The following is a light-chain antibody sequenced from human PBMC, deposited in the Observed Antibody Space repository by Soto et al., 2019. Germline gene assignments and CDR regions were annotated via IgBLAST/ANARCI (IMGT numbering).Light chain of an antibody. Sequence: EIVLTQSPGTLSLSPGERATLSCRASQSVSSSYLAWYQQKPGQAPRLLIYGASSRATGIPDRFSGSGSGTGFTLTISRLEPEDFAVYYCQQYGSSPHFGGGTKVDIK. J-gene: IGKJ4*01. V-gene: IGKV3-20*01. CDR1: QSVSSSY. CDR2: GAS. CDR3: QQYGSSPH.